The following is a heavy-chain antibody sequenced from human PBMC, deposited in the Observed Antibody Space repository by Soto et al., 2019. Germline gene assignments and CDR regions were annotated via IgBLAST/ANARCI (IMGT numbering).Heavy chain of an antibody. CDR3: AADPRHGYYYDSSGYFE. CDR1: GFTFTSSA. D-gene: IGHD3-22*01. J-gene: IGHJ4*02. V-gene: IGHV1-58*02. CDR2: IVVGSGNT. Sequence: ASVKVSCKASGFTFTSSAMQWVRQARGQRLEWIGWIVVGSGNTNYAQKFQERVTITRDMSTSTAYMELSSLRSEDTAVYYCAADPRHGYYYDSSGYFEWGQGTLVTVSS.